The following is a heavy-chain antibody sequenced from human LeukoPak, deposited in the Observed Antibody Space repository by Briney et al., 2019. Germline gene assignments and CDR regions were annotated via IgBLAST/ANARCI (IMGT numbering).Heavy chain of an antibody. V-gene: IGHV3-30*02. CDR1: GFTFSSYG. Sequence: GGSLRLSCAASGFTFSSYGMHWVRQAPGKGLEWAAFIRYDGSNKYYADSVKGRFTISRDNSKNTLYLQMNILRAEDTAVYYCAAYRGAHHKTFDYWGQGTLVTVSS. CDR2: IRYDGSNK. J-gene: IGHJ4*02. CDR3: AAYRGAHHKTFDY. D-gene: IGHD1-26*01.